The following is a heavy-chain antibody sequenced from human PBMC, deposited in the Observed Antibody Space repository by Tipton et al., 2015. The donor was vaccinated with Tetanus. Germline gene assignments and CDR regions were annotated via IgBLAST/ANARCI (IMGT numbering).Heavy chain of an antibody. CDR3: AREVVTGSVVRGVYYYYGMDV. Sequence: QMQLVQSGAEVKKPGASVEVSCKASGYTFTSYDINWVRQATGQGLEWMGWMNPNSGNTGYAQKFQGRVTMTRNTSISTAYMELSSLRSEDTAVYYCAREVVTGSVVRGVYYYYGMDVWGQGTTVTVSS. D-gene: IGHD4-23*01. V-gene: IGHV1-8*01. CDR2: MNPNSGNT. J-gene: IGHJ6*02. CDR1: GYTFTSYD.